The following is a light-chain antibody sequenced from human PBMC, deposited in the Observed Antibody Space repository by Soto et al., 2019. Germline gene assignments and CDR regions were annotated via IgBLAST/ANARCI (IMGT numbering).Light chain of an antibody. Sequence: EAVLTQSPATLSFSPGERATLSCRASESVRDELGWYQQKPGQAPRLLIFDSSNRATGIPARFSGSGYGTAFTLSISSLEPEDFAVYYCQKRLSWPINFGQGTRLEIK. J-gene: IGKJ5*01. V-gene: IGKV3-11*01. CDR2: DSS. CDR1: ESVRDE. CDR3: QKRLSWPIN.